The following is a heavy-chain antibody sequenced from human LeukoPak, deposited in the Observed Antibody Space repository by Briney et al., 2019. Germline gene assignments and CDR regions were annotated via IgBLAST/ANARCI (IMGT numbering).Heavy chain of an antibody. D-gene: IGHD6-19*01. V-gene: IGHV4-34*01. Sequence: SETLSLTCAVYGGSFSGYYWSWIRQPPGKGLEWIGEINYSGSTNYNPSLKSRVTISVDTSKNQFSLKLSSVTAADTAVFYCARNLVPGIAVAGGSYGMDVWGQGTTVTVSS. CDR2: INYSGST. J-gene: IGHJ6*02. CDR3: ARNLVPGIAVAGGSYGMDV. CDR1: GGSFSGYY.